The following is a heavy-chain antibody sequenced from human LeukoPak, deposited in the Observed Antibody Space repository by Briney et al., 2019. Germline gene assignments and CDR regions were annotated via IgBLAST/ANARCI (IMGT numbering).Heavy chain of an antibody. V-gene: IGHV3-21*01. D-gene: IGHD6-13*01. CDR2: ISSSSSYI. J-gene: IGHJ4*02. CDR3: ATARGSSWPFDY. Sequence: GGSLRLSCAASGFTFSSYAMSWVRQAPGKGLEWVSSISSSSSYIYYADSVKGRFTISRDNAKNSLYLQMNSLRAEDTAVYYCATARGSSWPFDYWGQGTLVTVSS. CDR1: GFTFSSYA.